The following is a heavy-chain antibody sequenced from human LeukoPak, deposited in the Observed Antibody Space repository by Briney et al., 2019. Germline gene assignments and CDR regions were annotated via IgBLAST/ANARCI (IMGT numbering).Heavy chain of an antibody. V-gene: IGHV3-53*01. J-gene: IGHJ4*02. CDR2: ISNDGDT. Sequence: GSLRLSCAASGFTVSSNYMSWVRQGPGKGLECVSVISNDGDTYYADSVKGRFTISRDTSKNTVSLQMNSLRAEDTAVYYCAGDKTTGGWYEFDYWGQGTLVTVSS. D-gene: IGHD6-19*01. CDR3: AGDKTTGGWYEFDY. CDR1: GFTVSSNY.